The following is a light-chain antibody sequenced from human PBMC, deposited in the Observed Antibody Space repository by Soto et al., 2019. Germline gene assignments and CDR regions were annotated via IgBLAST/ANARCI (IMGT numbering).Light chain of an antibody. Sequence: DIVMTQSPDSLAVSLGETSTFNCKSRQSFLYSSNNKNYLAWYQQKPGQPPKLLIRWASTRDLGVPDRISGSGSGTEFTLTISSLQAEDVAIYYCQQYYSSPRTFGQGTKVDIK. V-gene: IGKV4-1*01. CDR2: WAS. CDR3: QQYYSSPRT. CDR1: QSFLYSSNNKNY. J-gene: IGKJ1*01.